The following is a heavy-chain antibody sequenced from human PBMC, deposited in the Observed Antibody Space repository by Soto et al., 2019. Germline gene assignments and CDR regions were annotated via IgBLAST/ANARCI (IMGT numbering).Heavy chain of an antibody. CDR2: VSYDGSNQ. D-gene: IGHD6-19*01. CDR3: AKDLGVQQWVYYALDD. V-gene: IGHV3-30*18. Sequence: QVQVVESGGGVVQPGRSLRLSCAASGFTFSSYAMHWVRQAPGKGLEWEAVVSYDGSNQYYADSVKGRFTISRDNSKNTLYLQMSSLRAEDTALYYCAKDLGVQQWVYYALDDWGQGTAVTVSS. CDR1: GFTFSSYA. J-gene: IGHJ6*02.